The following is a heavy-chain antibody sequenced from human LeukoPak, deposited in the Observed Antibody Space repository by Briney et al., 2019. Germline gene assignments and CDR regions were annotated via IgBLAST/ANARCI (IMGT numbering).Heavy chain of an antibody. CDR2: ISYDGSKK. D-gene: IGHD6-19*01. V-gene: IGHV3-30*18. Sequence: PGGSLRLSCAASGFTFSSYGMHWVRQAPGRGLEWVAVISYDGSKKYYADSVKGRFTISRDNSKNTLYLQMNSLRAEDTAVYYCAKDLGIAVAADYWGQGTLVTVSP. CDR1: GFTFSSYG. CDR3: AKDLGIAVAADY. J-gene: IGHJ4*02.